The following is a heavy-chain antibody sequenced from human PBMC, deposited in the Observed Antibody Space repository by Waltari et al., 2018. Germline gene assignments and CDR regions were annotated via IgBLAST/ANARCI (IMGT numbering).Heavy chain of an antibody. Sequence: QVQLVQSGAEVKKPGASVKVSCKASGYPFTGYYMPWVRQAPGQGLEWMGRINPNSGGTNYAQKFQGRVTMTRDTSISTAYMELSRLRSDDTAVYYCARGTTVTRTNWFDPWGQGTLVTVSS. CDR2: INPNSGGT. V-gene: IGHV1-2*06. J-gene: IGHJ5*02. CDR3: ARGTTVTRTNWFDP. CDR1: GYPFTGYY. D-gene: IGHD4-17*01.